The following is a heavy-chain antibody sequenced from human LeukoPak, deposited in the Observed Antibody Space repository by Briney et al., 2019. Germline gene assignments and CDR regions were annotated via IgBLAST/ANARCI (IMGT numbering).Heavy chain of an antibody. CDR3: TRGLGAIRGGWFDP. D-gene: IGHD1-26*01. CDR1: GFTFSNYA. V-gene: IGHV3-30*04. Sequence: GRSLRLSCVASGFTFSNYAMHWVRQAPGKGLEWVAVISYDGSNKYYADSVKGRFTISRDNSKNTLYLQMTSLRPEDTAVYYCTRGLGAIRGGWFDPWGQGTLVTVSS. CDR2: ISYDGSNK. J-gene: IGHJ5*02.